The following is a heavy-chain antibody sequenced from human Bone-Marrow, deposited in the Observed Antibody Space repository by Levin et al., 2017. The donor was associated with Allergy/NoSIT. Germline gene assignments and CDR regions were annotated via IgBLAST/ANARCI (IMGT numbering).Heavy chain of an antibody. CDR3: ARGEPDYDIVTGYYTGPRFDP. V-gene: IGHV4-30-2*01. J-gene: IGHJ5*02. Sequence: LRLSCAVSGGSISSGGYSWSWIRQPPGKGLEWIGYIYHSGSTYYNPSLKSRVTISVDRSKNQFSLKLSSVTAADTAVYYCARGEPDYDIVTGYYTGPRFDPWGQGTLVTVSS. CDR2: IYHSGST. CDR1: GGSISSGGYS. D-gene: IGHD3-9*01.